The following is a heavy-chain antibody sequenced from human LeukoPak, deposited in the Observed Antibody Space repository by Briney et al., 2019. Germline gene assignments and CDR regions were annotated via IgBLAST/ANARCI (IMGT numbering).Heavy chain of an antibody. J-gene: IGHJ4*02. CDR2: INGGNDNT. Sequence: ASVKVSCKASGYTLTNYAMHWVRQAPGQRLEWMGSINGGNDNTRYSQNFQGRVTITRDTSASTAYMELNSLRSEDTAIYYCARDRYFGSGSYNYFDHWGRGTLVTVTS. V-gene: IGHV1-3*01. CDR1: GYTLTNYA. CDR3: ARDRYFGSGSYNYFDH. D-gene: IGHD3-10*01.